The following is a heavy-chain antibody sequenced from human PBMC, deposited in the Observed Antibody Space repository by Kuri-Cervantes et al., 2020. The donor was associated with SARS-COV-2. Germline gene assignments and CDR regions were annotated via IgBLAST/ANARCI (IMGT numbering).Heavy chain of an antibody. Sequence: GESLKISCAASGFTVSSHVMHWVRQAPGKGLEWVTVISNDGRTEHYADSVKGRFTISRDKAKNTLYLQMNGVRPEDTAVYYCARDPHGMDVWDQGTMVTVSS. J-gene: IGHJ6*02. V-gene: IGHV3-30*04. CDR3: ARDPHGMDV. CDR1: GFTVSSHV. CDR2: ISNDGRTE.